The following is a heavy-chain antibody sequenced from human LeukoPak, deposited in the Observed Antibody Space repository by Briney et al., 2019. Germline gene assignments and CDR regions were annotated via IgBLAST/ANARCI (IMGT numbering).Heavy chain of an antibody. J-gene: IGHJ4*02. D-gene: IGHD3-10*01. CDR2: ISYDGTHT. CDR1: GFTFSTYG. Sequence: GGSLRLSCAASGFTFSTYGMHWVRQSPGKGLGWVAIISYDGTHTYYADSVKGRFTISRDNSRDTLYLQMNSLRVEDTAVYYCAKGVGTSSTGELPYYFDYWGQGSLVTVSS. V-gene: IGHV3-30*18. CDR3: AKGVGTSSTGELPYYFDY.